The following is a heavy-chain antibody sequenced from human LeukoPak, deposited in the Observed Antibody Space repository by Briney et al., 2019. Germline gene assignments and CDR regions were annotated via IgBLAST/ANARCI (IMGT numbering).Heavy chain of an antibody. CDR2: ISSSGSTI. CDR3: AREPYDFWSASTRLYYFDY. V-gene: IGHV3-48*03. J-gene: IGHJ4*02. CDR1: GFTFSSYE. D-gene: IGHD3-3*01. Sequence: GGSLRLSCAASGFTFSSYEMNWVRQAPGKGLEWVSYISSSGSTIYYADSVKGRFTFSRDNAKNSLYLQMNSLRAEGTAVYYCAREPYDFWSASTRLYYFDYWGQGTLVTVSS.